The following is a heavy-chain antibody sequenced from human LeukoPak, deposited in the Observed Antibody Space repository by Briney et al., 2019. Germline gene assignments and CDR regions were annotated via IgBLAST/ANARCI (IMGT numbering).Heavy chain of an antibody. CDR3: ARAGEAMVPFDY. Sequence: GGSLRLSCAASGFTFSSYSMNWVRQAPGKGLEWVSSISSSSSYIYYADSVKGRFTISRDNAKNSLYLQMNSLRAEDTAVYYCARAGEAMVPFDYWGQGTLVTVSS. D-gene: IGHD4/OR15-4a*01. CDR2: ISSSSSYI. J-gene: IGHJ4*02. V-gene: IGHV3-21*01. CDR1: GFTFSSYS.